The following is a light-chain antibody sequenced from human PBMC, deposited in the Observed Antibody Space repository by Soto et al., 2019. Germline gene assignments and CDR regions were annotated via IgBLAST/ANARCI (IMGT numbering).Light chain of an antibody. CDR3: CSYAGSGMYV. Sequence: QSVLTQPPSVSGAPGQRVTISCTGSSSNIGAGYDVHWYKQLPGTAPKLLIYGNSNRPSGVPDRFSGSKSGTSASLAITGLQAEDEADYYCCSYAGSGMYVFGSGTKVTVL. CDR1: SSNIGAGYD. CDR2: GNS. V-gene: IGLV1-40*01. J-gene: IGLJ1*01.